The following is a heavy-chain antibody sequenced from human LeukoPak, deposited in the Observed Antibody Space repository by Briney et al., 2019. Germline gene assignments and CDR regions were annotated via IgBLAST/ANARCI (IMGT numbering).Heavy chain of an antibody. Sequence: GGSLRLSCEASGFTFNTYSMNWARQAPGKGLEWVSSIDSSGGYMFYADSVKGRFTISRDNSKNTLYLQMHSLRAEDTALYYCAKSQLRYCSGGSCFDAFDIWGQGTMVTVSS. D-gene: IGHD2-15*01. CDR1: GFTFNTYS. J-gene: IGHJ3*02. V-gene: IGHV3-21*04. CDR2: IDSSGGYM. CDR3: AKSQLRYCSGGSCFDAFDI.